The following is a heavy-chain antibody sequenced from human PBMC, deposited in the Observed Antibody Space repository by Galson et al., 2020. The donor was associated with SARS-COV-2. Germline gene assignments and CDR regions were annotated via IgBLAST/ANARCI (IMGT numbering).Heavy chain of an antibody. CDR1: GPSFSNYY. CDR2: INPGGDSA. D-gene: IGHD1-26*01. Sequence: ASVKVSCKTSGPSFSNYYIHWVRQAPGQGLEWMGKINPGGDSANYAQKFQGRITMTRDTSTGTVYMELSGLGSADSAVYYCASIYSGSYRGAFDICGQGTMVTVSS. CDR3: ASIYSGSYRGAFDI. J-gene: IGHJ3*02. V-gene: IGHV1-46*01.